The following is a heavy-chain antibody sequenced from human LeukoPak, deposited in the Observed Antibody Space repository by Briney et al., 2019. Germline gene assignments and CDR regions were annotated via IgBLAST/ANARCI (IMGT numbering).Heavy chain of an antibody. V-gene: IGHV3-23*01. Sequence: GGSLRLSCAASGSTFSSYAVSWVRQAPGTGLEWVSTISGGGGNTYYADSVKGRFTISRDNSKSTLYLQMNSLRTEDTALYYCAKVGGSGWYVDYWGQGTPVTVSS. CDR2: ISGGGGNT. D-gene: IGHD6-19*01. CDR1: GSTFSSYA. CDR3: AKVGGSGWYVDY. J-gene: IGHJ4*02.